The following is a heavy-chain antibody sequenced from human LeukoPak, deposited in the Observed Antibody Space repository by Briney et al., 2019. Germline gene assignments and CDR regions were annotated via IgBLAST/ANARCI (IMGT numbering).Heavy chain of an antibody. CDR2: ISGSGGST. CDR1: GFTFSGYA. CDR3: AKGRGSSGWYYFDY. Sequence: GGSLRLSCAASGFTFSGYAMSWVRQAPGKGLEWVSAISGSGGSTYYADSVKGRFTISRDNSKNTLYLQMNSLRDEDTAVYYCAKGRGSSGWYYFDYWGQGTLVTVSS. D-gene: IGHD6-19*01. J-gene: IGHJ4*02. V-gene: IGHV3-23*01.